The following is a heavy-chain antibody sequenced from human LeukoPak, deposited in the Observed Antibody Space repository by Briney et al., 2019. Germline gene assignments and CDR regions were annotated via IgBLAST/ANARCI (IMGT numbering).Heavy chain of an antibody. D-gene: IGHD6-13*01. CDR1: GGTFSSYA. CDR2: IIPIFGTA. V-gene: IGHV1-69*01. Sequence: ASVKVSCKASGGTFSSYAISWVRQAPGQGLEWMGGIIPIFGTANYAQKFQGRVTITADESTSTAYMELSSLRSEDTAVHYCARVIAAAGGYYFDYWGQGTLVTVSS. J-gene: IGHJ4*02. CDR3: ARVIAAAGGYYFDY.